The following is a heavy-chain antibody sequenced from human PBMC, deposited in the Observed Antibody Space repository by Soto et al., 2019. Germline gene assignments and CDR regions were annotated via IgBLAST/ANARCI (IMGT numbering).Heavy chain of an antibody. CDR3: ARDHRGYDQDDAFDI. V-gene: IGHV4-31*03. CDR2: IYYSGST. CDR1: GGSISSGGYY. D-gene: IGHD5-12*01. J-gene: IGHJ3*02. Sequence: PSETLSLTCTVSGGSISSGGYYWSWIRQHPGKGLEWIGYIYYSGSTYYNPSLKSRVTISVDTSKNQFSLKLSSVTAADTAVYYCARDHRGYDQDDAFDIWGQGTMVAVSS.